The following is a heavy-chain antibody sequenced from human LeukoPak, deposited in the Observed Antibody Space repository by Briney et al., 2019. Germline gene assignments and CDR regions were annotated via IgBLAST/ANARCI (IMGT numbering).Heavy chain of an antibody. CDR3: ARVGARYCSGGICAWYFDY. Sequence: PGGSLRLSCAASGFTFSDYYMSWIRQAPGKGLEWVSYISSSGSTIYYADSVKGRFTISRDNAKNTLYLQMNSLRAEDTAVYYCARVGARYCSGGICAWYFDYWGQGTLVTVSS. D-gene: IGHD2-15*01. CDR2: ISSSGSTI. CDR1: GFTFSDYY. V-gene: IGHV3-11*01. J-gene: IGHJ4*02.